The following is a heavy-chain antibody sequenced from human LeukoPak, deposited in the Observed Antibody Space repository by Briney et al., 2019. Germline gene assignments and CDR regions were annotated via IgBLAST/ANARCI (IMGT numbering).Heavy chain of an antibody. J-gene: IGHJ4*02. CDR3: ARSAGYYYDSSAYRYYFDY. CDR2: IYTSGST. CDR1: GGSISSGSYY. V-gene: IGHV4-61*02. D-gene: IGHD3-22*01. Sequence: PSETLSLTCTVSGGSISSGSYYWSWIRQPAGKGLEWIGRIYTSGSTNYNPSLKSRVTISVDTSKNQFSLKLSSVTAADKAVYYCARSAGYYYDSSAYRYYFDYWGQGTLVTVSS.